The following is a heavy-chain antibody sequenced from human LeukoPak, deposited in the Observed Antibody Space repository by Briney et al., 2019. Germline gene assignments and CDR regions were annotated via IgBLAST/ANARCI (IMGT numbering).Heavy chain of an antibody. CDR2: INHSGST. CDR3: ATGTRLFDY. Sequence: PSETLSLTCAVYGGSFSGYYWSWIRQPPGKGLEWIGEINHSGSTNYNPSLKSRVTISVDTSKNQFSLKLSSVTAADTAVYYCATGTRLFDYWGQGTLVTVSS. J-gene: IGHJ4*02. CDR1: GGSFSGYY. V-gene: IGHV4-34*01.